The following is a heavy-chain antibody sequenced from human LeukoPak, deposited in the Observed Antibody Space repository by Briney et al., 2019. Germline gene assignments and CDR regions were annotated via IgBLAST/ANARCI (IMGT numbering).Heavy chain of an antibody. J-gene: IGHJ3*01. V-gene: IGHV3-7*01. D-gene: IGHD6-19*01. CDR3: ARYGNGEWLAHYAFDV. CDR2: INQDESER. Sequence: GGSLRLSSATSGFIFSRYWMSWVRQAPGKGLEWVANINQDESERNYVDSVKGRFTISRGNAKNSLDLQMNSLRAEDTAVYYCARYGNGEWLAHYAFDVWGQGTMVTVAS. CDR1: GFIFSRYW.